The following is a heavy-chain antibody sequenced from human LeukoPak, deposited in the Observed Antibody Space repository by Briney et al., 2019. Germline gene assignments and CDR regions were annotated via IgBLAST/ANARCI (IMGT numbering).Heavy chain of an antibody. J-gene: IGHJ4*02. Sequence: SETLSLTCAVYGGSFSGYYWGWIRQPLGKGLEWVGSIYYTGSTYQNPSLKSRVTVSLDMSKNQFSLELSSVTAADTAVYHCARSWGYDFWSGNLLDYWGQGILVTVSS. D-gene: IGHD3-3*01. CDR3: ARSWGYDFWSGNLLDY. CDR2: IYYTGST. V-gene: IGHV4-34*01. CDR1: GGSFSGYY.